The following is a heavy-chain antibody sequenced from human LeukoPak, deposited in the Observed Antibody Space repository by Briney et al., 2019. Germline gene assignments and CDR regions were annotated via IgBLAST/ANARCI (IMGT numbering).Heavy chain of an antibody. Sequence: GGSLRLSCAASGFAFSSYNMNWVRQAPGKGLEWISYIGSSGSPTHYADYVGGRFTISRDNAKDSLYLQMNSLRDEDTAVYFCARRPYSDTSGRLSDVWGQGTTVTVSS. V-gene: IGHV3-48*02. CDR2: IGSSGSPT. D-gene: IGHD3-22*01. J-gene: IGHJ6*02. CDR1: GFAFSSYN. CDR3: ARRPYSDTSGRLSDV.